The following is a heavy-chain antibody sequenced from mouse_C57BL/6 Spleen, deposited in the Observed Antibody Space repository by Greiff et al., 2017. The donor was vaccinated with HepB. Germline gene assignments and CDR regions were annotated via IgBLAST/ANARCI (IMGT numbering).Heavy chain of an antibody. J-gene: IGHJ2*01. CDR2: ISNLAYSI. Sequence: EVQLVESGGGLVQPGGSLKLSCAASGFTFSDYGMAWVRQAPRKGPEWVAFISNLAYSIYYADTVTGRFTISRENAKNTLYLEMSSLRSEDTAMYYCARSYDGYYDYWGQGTTLTVSS. CDR1: GFTFSDYG. CDR3: ARSYDGYYDY. V-gene: IGHV5-15*01. D-gene: IGHD2-3*01.